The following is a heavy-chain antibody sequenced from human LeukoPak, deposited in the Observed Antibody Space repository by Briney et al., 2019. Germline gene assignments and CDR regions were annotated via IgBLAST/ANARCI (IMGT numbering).Heavy chain of an antibody. CDR2: IYYSGST. Sequence: PSETLSLTCTVSGGSISSSSYYWGWIRQPPGKGLEWIGSIYYSGSTYYKSSLKSRVTVSVGTSKNQFSLKLSSVTAADTAVYYCASLRERSYDARGFDYWGQGTLVTVSS. CDR3: ASLRERSYDARGFDY. J-gene: IGHJ4*02. D-gene: IGHD5-12*01. CDR1: GGSISSSSYY. V-gene: IGHV4-39*01.